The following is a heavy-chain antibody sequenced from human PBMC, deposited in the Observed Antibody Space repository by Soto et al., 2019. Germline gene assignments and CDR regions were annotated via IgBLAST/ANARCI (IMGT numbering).Heavy chain of an antibody. D-gene: IGHD6-19*01. CDR3: ARDTGWGLGY. CDR1: GDSINSHYC. V-gene: IGHV4-4*02. Sequence: QVQLQESGPGLVRPSGTLSLTCAVSGDSINSHYCWAWVRQPPGKGLEWIAEIYYSGGTSYNPSLKSRVTISMDKSNNQFSLNLTSVTAADTAMDYCARDTGWGLGYWGQGTLVTVSS. CDR2: IYYSGGT. J-gene: IGHJ4*02.